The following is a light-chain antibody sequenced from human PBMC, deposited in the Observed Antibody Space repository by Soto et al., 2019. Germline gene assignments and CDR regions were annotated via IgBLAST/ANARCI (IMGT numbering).Light chain of an antibody. V-gene: IGKV3-15*01. CDR3: QQYNNWQT. CDR1: QSVSSSY. J-gene: IGKJ1*01. Sequence: EIVMTHSPATLSVSPGERATLSCRASQSVSSSYLAWYQQKPGQAPRLLIYAASARATGIPARFSGSGSGTEFTLTISGLQSEDFGLYYCQQYNNWQTFGQGTKVDIK. CDR2: AAS.